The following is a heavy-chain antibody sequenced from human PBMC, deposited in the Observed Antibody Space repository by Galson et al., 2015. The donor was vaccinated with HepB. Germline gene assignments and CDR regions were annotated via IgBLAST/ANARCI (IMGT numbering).Heavy chain of an antibody. CDR1: GFTVSTTY. Sequence: SLRLSCAASGFTVSTTYMSWVRQAPGKGLEWVSVIYSGDFTHYADSVKGRFTIPRDTSKNTLYLQMNRLRAEDTAVYYCASGYSGGWYGILDYWGQGTLVTVSS. D-gene: IGHD6-19*01. CDR3: ASGYSGGWYGILDY. CDR2: IYSGDFT. V-gene: IGHV3-53*01. J-gene: IGHJ4*02.